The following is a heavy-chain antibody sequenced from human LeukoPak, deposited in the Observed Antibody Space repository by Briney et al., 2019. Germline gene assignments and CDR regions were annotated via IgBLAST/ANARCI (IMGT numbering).Heavy chain of an antibody. V-gene: IGHV3-48*02. J-gene: IGHJ5*02. CDR1: GFTFSSYS. Sequence: GGSLGLSCAASGFTFSSYSMNWVRQAPGKGLEWISYISSYSGSTIYYADSVKGRFTISRDNAKNALYLQMNSLRYEDTAVYHCARGLAPWGQGTLVTVSS. CDR2: ISSYSGSTI. CDR3: ARGLAP.